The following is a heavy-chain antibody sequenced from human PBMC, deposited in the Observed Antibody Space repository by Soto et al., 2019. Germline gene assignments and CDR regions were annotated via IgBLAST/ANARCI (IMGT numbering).Heavy chain of an antibody. Sequence: QLQLQESGPGLLKPSETLSLACTVSGGSISSTTYYWGWIRQPPGKGLEWVASIYYSGSTYYSPSLKSRVTLSVDTSENQFSLKVSSVTAADTAVYYCARLFVIGSPGAVDYWGQGTLVTVSS. CDR2: IYYSGST. V-gene: IGHV4-39*01. J-gene: IGHJ4*02. CDR1: GGSISSTTYY. D-gene: IGHD3-3*01. CDR3: ARLFVIGSPGAVDY.